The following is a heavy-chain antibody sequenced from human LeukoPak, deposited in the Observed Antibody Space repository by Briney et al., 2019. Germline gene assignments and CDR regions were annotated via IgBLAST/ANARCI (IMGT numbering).Heavy chain of an antibody. CDR1: GFSFSSYG. CDR3: ARSYYTSSWWFFDY. V-gene: IGHV3-33*01. D-gene: IGHD3-22*01. CDR2: IWYDGSNK. J-gene: IGHJ4*02. Sequence: GGSLRLSCAASGFSFSSYGMHWVRQAPGKGLEWVAIIWYDGSNKFYADSVKGRFTISRDNSKNTLYLQMNSLRAEDTAMHYCARSYYTSSWWFFDYWGQGTLVTVSS.